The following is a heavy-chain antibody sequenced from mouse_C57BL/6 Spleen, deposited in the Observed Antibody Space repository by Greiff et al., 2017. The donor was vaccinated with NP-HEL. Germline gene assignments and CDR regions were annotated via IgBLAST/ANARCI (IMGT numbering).Heavy chain of an antibody. CDR3: ARRYYGSSRWYFDV. J-gene: IGHJ1*03. CDR1: GYSFTSYY. V-gene: IGHV1-66*01. D-gene: IGHD1-1*01. CDR2: IYPGSGNT. Sequence: SGPELVKPGASVKISCKASGYSFTSYYIHWVKQRPGQGLEWIGWIYPGSGNTKYNEKFKGKATLTADTSSSTAYMQLSSLTSEDSAVYYCARRYYGSSRWYFDVWGTGTTVTVSS.